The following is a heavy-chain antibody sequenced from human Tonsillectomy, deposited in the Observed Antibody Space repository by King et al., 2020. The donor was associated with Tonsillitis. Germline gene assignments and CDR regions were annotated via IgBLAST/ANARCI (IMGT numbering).Heavy chain of an antibody. Sequence: LQLQESGPGLVKPSETLSLTCTVSGGSISSSSYYWGWIRQPPGKGLEWIGSSYYSGSTYYNPSLKSRVTISVDTSKTQFSLRLSSVTAADTTVSYCARHPPGRVAVAGYFDYWGQGTLVTVSS. D-gene: IGHD6-19*01. V-gene: IGHV4-39*01. CDR3: ARHPPGRVAVAGYFDY. CDR2: SYYSGST. CDR1: GGSISSSSYY. J-gene: IGHJ4*02.